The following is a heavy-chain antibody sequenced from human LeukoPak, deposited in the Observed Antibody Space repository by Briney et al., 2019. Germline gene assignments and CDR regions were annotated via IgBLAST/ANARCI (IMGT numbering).Heavy chain of an antibody. J-gene: IGHJ6*02. Sequence: GGSLRLSCAASGFTFSDYWIHWVRQAPGKGLVWVSRINTDGSITNYADSVKGRFSISRDNAKNTLYLQMSSLRAEDTAVYYCARVSRDFYSNYCYYYGMDVWGQGTTVTVSS. CDR2: INTDGSIT. V-gene: IGHV3-74*01. CDR1: GFTFSDYW. CDR3: ARVSRDFYSNYCYYYGMDV. D-gene: IGHD4-11*01.